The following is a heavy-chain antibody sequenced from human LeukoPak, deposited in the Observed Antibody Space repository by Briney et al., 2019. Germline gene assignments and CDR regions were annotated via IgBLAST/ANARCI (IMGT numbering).Heavy chain of an antibody. CDR3: AKGQQGGTTMRLFDY. D-gene: IGHD1-1*01. V-gene: IGHV3-30*02. CDR2: IRFDGSNE. Sequence: GSLRLSCAASGFTFSNYGMHWVRQTPGKGLEWVAFIRFDGSNEYNTDSVKGRFIISRDNSKNTLYLQMNSLRAEDTAVYYCAKGQQGGTTMRLFDYWGQGTLVTVSS. J-gene: IGHJ4*02. CDR1: GFTFSNYG.